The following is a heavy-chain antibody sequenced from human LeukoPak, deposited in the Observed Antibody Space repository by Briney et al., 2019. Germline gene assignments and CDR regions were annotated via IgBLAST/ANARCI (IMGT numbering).Heavy chain of an antibody. J-gene: IGHJ3*02. D-gene: IGHD6-13*01. CDR2: IYNSGST. Sequence: PSETLSLTCAVSGGSISSSNWWRWGRPPPGKGLEGIGEIYNSGSTNYKPSLKRRVTISGDNSKNKFYLKMNTVTAADTAVYYCARVPSIAAAGDDSFDIWGQGTMVTVSS. CDR3: ARVPSIAAAGDDSFDI. CDR1: GGSISSSNW. V-gene: IGHV4-4*02.